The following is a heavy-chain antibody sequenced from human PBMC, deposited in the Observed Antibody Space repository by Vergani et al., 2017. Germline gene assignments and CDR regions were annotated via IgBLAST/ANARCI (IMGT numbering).Heavy chain of an antibody. Sequence: EVQLVESGGGLVQPGRSLRLSCTASGFTLGDYAMSWIRQAPGRGLEWVSGISVSGRSIYYADSVKGRFTISRDNSKNTLSLQMNSLRAADTAVYYCAKQGGYDFWSGQYYFDFWGQGTLVTVSS. D-gene: IGHD3-3*01. CDR3: AKQGGYDFWSGQYYFDF. J-gene: IGHJ4*02. CDR2: ISVSGRSI. V-gene: IGHV3-23*04. CDR1: GFTLGDYA.